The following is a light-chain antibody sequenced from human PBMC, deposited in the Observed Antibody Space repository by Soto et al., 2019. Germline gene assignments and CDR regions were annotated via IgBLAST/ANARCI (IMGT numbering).Light chain of an antibody. J-gene: IGKJ1*01. CDR3: QQYNSYPRT. Sequence: IQMTQSPSTLSAFVGDRVTITCRASQSISSWLAWDQQKPGKAPKLLIYKASSLESGVPSRFSGSGSGTEFTLTISSLQPDDFATYYCQQYNSYPRTFGQGTKVEIK. CDR1: QSISSW. V-gene: IGKV1-5*03. CDR2: KAS.